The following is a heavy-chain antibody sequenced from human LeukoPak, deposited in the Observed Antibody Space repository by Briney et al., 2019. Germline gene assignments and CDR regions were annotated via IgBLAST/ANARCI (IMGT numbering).Heavy chain of an antibody. CDR3: ARGQYYYDSSGYYFSYYFDY. Sequence: GGSLRLSCAASGFTVSSNYMSWVRQAPGKGLEWVSVIYSGGSTYYADSVKGRFTISRDNSKNTLYLQMNSLRAEDTAVYYCARGQYYYDSSGYYFSYYFDYWGQGTLVTVSS. V-gene: IGHV3-53*01. CDR1: GFTVSSNY. CDR2: IYSGGST. D-gene: IGHD3-22*01. J-gene: IGHJ4*02.